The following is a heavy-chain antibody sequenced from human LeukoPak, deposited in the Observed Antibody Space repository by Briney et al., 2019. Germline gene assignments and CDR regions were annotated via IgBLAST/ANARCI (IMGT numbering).Heavy chain of an antibody. D-gene: IGHD3-22*01. Sequence: GGSLRLSCAASGFTFSSCAMHWVRQAPGKGLEYVSAISSNGGSTYYANSVKGRFTISRDNSKNTLYLQMGSLRAEDMAVYYCARDSLPDYYDSSGSQGAFDYWGQGTLVTVSS. CDR1: GFTFSSCA. CDR2: ISSNGGST. CDR3: ARDSLPDYYDSSGSQGAFDY. J-gene: IGHJ4*02. V-gene: IGHV3-64*01.